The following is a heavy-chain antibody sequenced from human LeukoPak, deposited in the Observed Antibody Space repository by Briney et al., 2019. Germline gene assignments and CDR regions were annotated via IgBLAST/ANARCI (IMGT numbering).Heavy chain of an antibody. CDR1: GGTFSSYA. J-gene: IGHJ4*02. CDR2: IIPIFGTA. Sequence: ASVKVSCKASGGTFSSYAISWVRQAPGQGLEWMGGIIPIFGTANYAQKFQGRVTITTDESTSTAYMELSSLRSEDTAVYYCASPNLRLGEFSFGYWGQGTLVTVSS. V-gene: IGHV1-69*05. CDR3: ASPNLRLGEFSFGY. D-gene: IGHD3-16*02.